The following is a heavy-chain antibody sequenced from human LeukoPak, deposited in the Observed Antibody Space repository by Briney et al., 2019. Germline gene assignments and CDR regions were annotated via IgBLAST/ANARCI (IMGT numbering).Heavy chain of an antibody. CDR2: IYSGGNT. CDR1: GFNVSSNY. V-gene: IGHV3-53*01. CDR3: ATREAAVGAFDI. J-gene: IGHJ3*02. Sequence: PGGSLRLSCAPSGFNVSSNYMTWVRQAPGKGLEWVSIIYSGGNTYYADSVKGRFTISRDSSTNTLYLRMNSLRAEETAVYYCATREAAVGAFDIWGQGTLVTVSS. D-gene: IGHD6-13*01.